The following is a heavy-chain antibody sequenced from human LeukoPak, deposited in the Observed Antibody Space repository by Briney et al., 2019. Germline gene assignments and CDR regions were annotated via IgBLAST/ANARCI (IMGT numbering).Heavy chain of an antibody. J-gene: IGHJ6*03. Sequence: PSETLSLTCTVSGGSISSYYWSWIRQPPGKGLEWIGYIYYSGSTNYNPSLKSRVTISVDTSKNQFSLKLSSVTAADTAVYYCARISSGRTGYYYYMDVWGKGTTVTVSS. CDR1: GGSISSYY. V-gene: IGHV4-59*12. D-gene: IGHD6-19*01. CDR2: IYYSGST. CDR3: ARISSGRTGYYYYMDV.